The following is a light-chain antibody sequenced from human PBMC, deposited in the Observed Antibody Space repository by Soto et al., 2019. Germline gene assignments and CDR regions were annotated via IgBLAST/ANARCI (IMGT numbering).Light chain of an antibody. V-gene: IGKV1-5*01. Sequence: IQMTQSPSTLSASVGDRVTITCRASQNIRNWLAWYQQKPGKAPKLLIFDASTLESGVPSRFSGSGSGTEFTLTISSLQPDDFATYYCQQYNGYSITFGQGTTMEIK. CDR1: QNIRNW. CDR3: QQYNGYSIT. CDR2: DAS. J-gene: IGKJ2*01.